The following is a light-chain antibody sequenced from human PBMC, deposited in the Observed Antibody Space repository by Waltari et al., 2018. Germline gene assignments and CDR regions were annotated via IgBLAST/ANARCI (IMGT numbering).Light chain of an antibody. CDR3: QQGYSSPPYT. CDR2: AAT. V-gene: IGKV1-39*01. Sequence: IQMTQSPSTLSASVGDRVTITCRASQSISTYLNCYQQKPGKAPSLLIFAATSLQSGVPSKFSGSGSGTECTLTINNLQPEDFATYFCQQGYSSPPYTFGQGTKLLI. J-gene: IGKJ2*01. CDR1: QSISTY.